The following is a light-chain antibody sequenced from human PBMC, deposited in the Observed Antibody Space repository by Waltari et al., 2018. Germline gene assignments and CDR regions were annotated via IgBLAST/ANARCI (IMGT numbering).Light chain of an antibody. CDR1: QNVNTY. V-gene: IGKV3-11*01. CDR2: DAS. J-gene: IGKJ2*01. CDR3: QQRSGGPPT. Sequence: EIVLTQSPATLSLSSGVRDTPSCRASQNVNTYVAWLQQRPGQAPRLLIYDASSRATGIPPRFSGSGSGTDFTLTIGSLDPEDFAAYYWQQRSGGPPTFGQGTKRESK.